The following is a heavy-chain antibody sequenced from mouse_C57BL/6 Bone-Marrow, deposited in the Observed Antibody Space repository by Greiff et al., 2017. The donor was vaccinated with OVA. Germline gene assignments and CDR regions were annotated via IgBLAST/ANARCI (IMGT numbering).Heavy chain of an antibody. CDR2: ISDGGSYT. Sequence: EVKLVESGGGLVKPGGSLKLSCAASGFTFSSYAMSWVRQTPEKRLEWVATISDGGSYTYYPDNVKGRFTISRDNAKNNLYLQMSHLKSEDTAMYYCARDGSSGYGWFAYWGQGTLVTVSA. J-gene: IGHJ3*01. CDR3: ARDGSSGYGWFAY. CDR1: GFTFSSYA. D-gene: IGHD3-2*02. V-gene: IGHV5-4*01.